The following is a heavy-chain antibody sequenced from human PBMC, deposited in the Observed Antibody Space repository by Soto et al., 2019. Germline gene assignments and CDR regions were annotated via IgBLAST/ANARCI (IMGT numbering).Heavy chain of an antibody. J-gene: IGHJ4*02. CDR2: IYYSGST. CDR3: ARGRTTVVTFFDY. D-gene: IGHD4-17*01. Sequence: PPETLSLTCAVNGGSFSSYYLSWVRQPPGKGLEWIVFIYYSGSTNYNPSLKSRVAISVDASKIQFSLKLSSVTAADTAVYYCARGRTTVVTFFDYWGQGTLVTVSS. V-gene: IGHV4-59*13. CDR1: GGSFSSYY.